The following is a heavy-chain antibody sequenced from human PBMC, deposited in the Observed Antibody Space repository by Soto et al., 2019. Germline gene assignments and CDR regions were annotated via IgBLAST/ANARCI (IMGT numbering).Heavy chain of an antibody. D-gene: IGHD2-15*01. V-gene: IGHV4-34*01. CDR3: AIVVRLFRGSFDP. CDR2: INHNTNT. CDR1: GGSFSDTY. Sequence: QVHLQQWGAGLLKPSETLSLTCAVYGGSFSDTYWNWFRQPPGKGLEWIGEINHNTNTIYNPSLTSQATXSXVXXKHPFSLMLTSVNAAATAVYYCAIVVRLFRGSFDPWGQGTLVTVSS. J-gene: IGHJ5*02.